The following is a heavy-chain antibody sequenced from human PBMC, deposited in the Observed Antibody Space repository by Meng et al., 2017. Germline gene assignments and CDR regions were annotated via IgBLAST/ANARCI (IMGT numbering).Heavy chain of an antibody. J-gene: IGHJ6*02. CDR3: ARTGSCTSTSCYDYFYGLDV. V-gene: IGHV4-61*02. D-gene: IGHD2-2*01. Sequence: SETLSLTCTVSGGSISSGSYFWSWIRQPAGKGLEWIGRIYTSESTNYNPSLKSRVTISVDTSKNQFSLRLSSVTAADTAVYYCARTGSCTSTSCYDYFYGLDVWGQG. CDR2: IYTSEST. CDR1: GGSISSGSYF.